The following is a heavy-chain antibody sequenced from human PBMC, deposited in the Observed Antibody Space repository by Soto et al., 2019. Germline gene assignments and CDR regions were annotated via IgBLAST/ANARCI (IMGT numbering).Heavy chain of an antibody. CDR3: ARTLSSILTGHTLYGMDV. D-gene: IGHD3-9*01. Sequence: ALVKVSCKASGYTFTSYYMHWGRQAPGQGLEWMGIINPSGGSTSYAQKFQGRVTMTRDTSTSTVYMELSSLRSEDTAVYYCARTLSSILTGHTLYGMDVWGQGTTVTVSS. CDR1: GYTFTSYY. J-gene: IGHJ6*02. V-gene: IGHV1-46*01. CDR2: INPSGGST.